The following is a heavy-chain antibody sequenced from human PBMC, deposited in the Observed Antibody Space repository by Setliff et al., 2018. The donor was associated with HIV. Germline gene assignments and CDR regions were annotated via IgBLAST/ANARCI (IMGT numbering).Heavy chain of an antibody. D-gene: IGHD5-12*01. CDR3: ASLEGDGYNWDY. V-gene: IGHV1-69*10. Sequence: SVKVSCKASGGTFSSYAISWVRQAPGQGLEWMGGIIPILGITNYAQKFQGRVTITADESTSTAYMELSSLRSEDTAVYYCASLEGDGYNWDYWGQGTLVTVSS. CDR1: GGTFSSYA. J-gene: IGHJ4*02. CDR2: IIPILGIT.